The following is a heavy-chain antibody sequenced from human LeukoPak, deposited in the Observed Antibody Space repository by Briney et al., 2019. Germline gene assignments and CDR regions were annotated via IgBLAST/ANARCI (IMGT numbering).Heavy chain of an antibody. D-gene: IGHD1-26*01. J-gene: IGHJ4*02. V-gene: IGHV4-39*01. Sequence: SETLSLICTVSGGSISSSSYYWGWIRQPPGKGLEWIGSIYYSGSTYYNPSLKSRVTISVDTSKNQFSLKLSSVTAADTAVYYCARPAPNSGSYYEAYLDYWGQGTLVTVSS. CDR2: IYYSGST. CDR1: GGSISSSSYY. CDR3: ARPAPNSGSYYEAYLDY.